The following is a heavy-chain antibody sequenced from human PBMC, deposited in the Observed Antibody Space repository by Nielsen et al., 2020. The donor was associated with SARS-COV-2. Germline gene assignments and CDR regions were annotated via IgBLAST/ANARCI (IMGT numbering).Heavy chain of an antibody. D-gene: IGHD2-15*01. J-gene: IGHJ6*02. CDR3: ARTTLDIVVVVTNYYYYGMDV. CDR1: GYTFTSYG. Sequence: ASVKVSCKASGYTFTSYGISWVRQAPGQGLEWMGWISAYNGNTNYAQKLQGRVTMTTDTSTSTAYMELRSLRSDDTAVYYCARTTLDIVVVVTNYYYYGMDVWGQGTTVTVSS. V-gene: IGHV1-18*01. CDR2: ISAYNGNT.